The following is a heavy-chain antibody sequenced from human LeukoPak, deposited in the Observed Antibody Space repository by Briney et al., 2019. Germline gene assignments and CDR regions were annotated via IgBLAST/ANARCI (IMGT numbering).Heavy chain of an antibody. CDR2: ISSSSSTI. D-gene: IGHD4/OR15-4a*01. CDR3: ARDLPGAYPSAFDI. V-gene: IGHV3-48*01. J-gene: IGHJ3*02. Sequence: PGGSLRLSCAASGFTFSSYSMNWVRQAPGKGLEWVSYISSSSSTIYYADSVKGRFTISRDNAKNSLYLQMNSLRAEDTAVYYCARDLPGAYPSAFDIWGQGTMVTVSS. CDR1: GFTFSSYS.